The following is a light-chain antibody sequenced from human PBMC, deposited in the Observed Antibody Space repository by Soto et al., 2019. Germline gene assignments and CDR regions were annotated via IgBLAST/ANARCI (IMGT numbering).Light chain of an antibody. Sequence: DIQMTQSPSTLSASVGDRVTITCRASQSISSWLAWYQQKPGKAPKLLIYDASSVESGVPSRFSGSGSGTEFTLTISSLQPDDFATYYCHKYNRAFGGGTKVEIK. CDR1: QSISSW. CDR2: DAS. J-gene: IGKJ4*01. V-gene: IGKV1-5*01. CDR3: HKYNRA.